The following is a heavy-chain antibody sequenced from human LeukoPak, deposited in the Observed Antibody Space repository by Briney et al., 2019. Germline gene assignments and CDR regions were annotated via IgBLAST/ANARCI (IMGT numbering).Heavy chain of an antibody. CDR3: ARGPTYQPIDF. Sequence: SETLSLTCTVSGGSISSCNYYWGWIRQPPGKGLEWIASIHYSETTYYNPSLKSRVTISVDTSKNHFSLKLSSVTAADTAVYYCARGPTYQPIDFWGQGTLVTVSS. J-gene: IGHJ4*02. D-gene: IGHD2-2*01. V-gene: IGHV4-39*02. CDR1: GGSISSCNYY. CDR2: IHYSETT.